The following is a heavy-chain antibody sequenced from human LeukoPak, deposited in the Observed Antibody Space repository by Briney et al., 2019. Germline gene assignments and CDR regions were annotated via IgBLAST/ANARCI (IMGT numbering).Heavy chain of an antibody. J-gene: IGHJ4*02. CDR1: GFSFTDYP. Sequence: GGSLRLSCATSGFSFTDYPMNWVRQAPGKGLEWISNIRTTAEGAKYAYYADSVKGRVTISRDDGKNTLCLHMNSLRDDDTAVYYCATDQRYAFDYWGQGILVTVSS. CDR2: IRTTAEGAKYA. CDR3: ATDQRYAFDY. V-gene: IGHV3-48*02. D-gene: IGHD3-9*01.